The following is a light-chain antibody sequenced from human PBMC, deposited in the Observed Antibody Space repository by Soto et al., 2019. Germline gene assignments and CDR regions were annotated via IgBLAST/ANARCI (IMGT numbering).Light chain of an antibody. CDR1: QSVGSNY. CDR3: QQRSSWPYT. CDR2: DAS. J-gene: IGKJ2*01. V-gene: IGKV3D-20*02. Sequence: EIVLTQSPGTLSLSPGERATLSCRASQSVGSNYLAWYQQKPGQAPRLLIYDASNRATGIPGRFSGSGSGTDFTLTISSPEPEDFAVYYCQQRSSWPYTFGQGTKVDIK.